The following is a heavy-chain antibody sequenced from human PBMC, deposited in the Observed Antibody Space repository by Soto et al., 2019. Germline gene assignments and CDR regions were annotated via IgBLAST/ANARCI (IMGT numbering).Heavy chain of an antibody. Sequence: PGGSLRLSCAASGFTFSSYSMNWVRQAPGKGLEWVSYISSSSSTIYYADSVKGRFTISRDNAKNSLYLQMNSLRAEDTAVYYCARDHCSGGSCQDTYYYYYYMDVWGKGTTVTVSS. J-gene: IGHJ6*03. CDR3: ARDHCSGGSCQDTYYYYYYMDV. V-gene: IGHV3-48*01. CDR2: ISSSSSTI. CDR1: GFTFSSYS. D-gene: IGHD2-15*01.